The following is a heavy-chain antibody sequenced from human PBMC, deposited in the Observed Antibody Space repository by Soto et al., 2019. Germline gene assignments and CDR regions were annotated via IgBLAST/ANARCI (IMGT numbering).Heavy chain of an antibody. CDR3: ERFPSTRAFDI. CDR2: INSDGSST. Sequence: EVQLVESGGGLVQPGGSLRLACAASGFTFSSYWMHWVLQAPGKGLVWVSRINSDGSSTSYADSVKGRFTISRDNAKNTLYLQMNSLRAEDTAVYYCERFPSTRAFDIWGQGTMVTVSS. V-gene: IGHV3-74*01. CDR1: GFTFSSYW. J-gene: IGHJ3*02.